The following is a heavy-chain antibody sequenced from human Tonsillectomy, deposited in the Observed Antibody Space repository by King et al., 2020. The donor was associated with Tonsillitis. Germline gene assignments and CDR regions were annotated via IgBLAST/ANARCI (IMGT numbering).Heavy chain of an antibody. CDR1: GFTFSSCA. J-gene: IGHJ4*02. D-gene: IGHD5-24*01. V-gene: IGHV3-23*04. CDR3: AKGWVEMDA. CDR2: IRGSAGGT. Sequence: VQLVESGGGLVQPGGSLRLSCAASGFTFSSCAMTWVRQAPGMRLEWGYAIRGSAGGTYYADSVKGRFTISRDNSKNTLYLQMNSLRAEDTAVYYCAKGWVEMDAWGQGTLVTVSS.